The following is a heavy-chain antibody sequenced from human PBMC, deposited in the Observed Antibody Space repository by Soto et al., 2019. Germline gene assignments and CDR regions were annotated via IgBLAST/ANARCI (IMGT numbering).Heavy chain of an antibody. Sequence: ASVKVSCKASGYTFTRYAIHWVRQAPGQRLEWMGWISAGNGYTKYSPKFQGRVTITRDTSASTVYMELSSLRSEDTAVYYCARGDSSGWYEVPDYWGQGTLVTSPQ. V-gene: IGHV1-3*01. CDR1: GYTFTRYA. J-gene: IGHJ4*02. CDR3: ARGDSSGWYEVPDY. D-gene: IGHD6-19*01. CDR2: ISAGNGYT.